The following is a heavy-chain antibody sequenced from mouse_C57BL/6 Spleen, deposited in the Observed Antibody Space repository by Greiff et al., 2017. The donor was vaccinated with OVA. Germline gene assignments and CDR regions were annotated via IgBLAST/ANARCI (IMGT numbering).Heavy chain of an antibody. Sequence: EVQLQQSGPELVKPGASVKISCKASGYTFTDYYMNWVKQSHGKSLEWIGDINPNNGGTSYNQKFKGKATLTVDKSSSTAYMELRSLTSEDSAVYYCARGGDSYDYAMDYWGQGTSVTVSS. D-gene: IGHD3-3*01. CDR3: ARGGDSYDYAMDY. CDR1: GYTFTDYY. V-gene: IGHV1-26*01. CDR2: INPNNGGT. J-gene: IGHJ4*01.